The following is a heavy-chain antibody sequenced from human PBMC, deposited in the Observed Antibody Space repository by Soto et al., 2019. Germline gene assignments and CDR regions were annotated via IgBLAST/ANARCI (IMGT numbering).Heavy chain of an antibody. J-gene: IGHJ4*02. D-gene: IGHD3-10*01. CDR1: GFTFSSYA. V-gene: IGHV3-23*01. CDR2: ISGSGGST. CDR3: AKDLWFGEFAYFDY. Sequence: GGSLRLSCAASGFTFSSYALSWVRQAPGKGLEWVSAISGSGGSTYYADFVKGRFTISRDNSKNPLYLQMNSLRAEDTCVYYFAKDLWFGEFAYFDYWGPGALLTASS.